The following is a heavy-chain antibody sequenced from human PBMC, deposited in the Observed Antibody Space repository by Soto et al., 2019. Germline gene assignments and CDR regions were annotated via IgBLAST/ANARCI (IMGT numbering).Heavy chain of an antibody. J-gene: IGHJ4*02. CDR3: ARGVYDSSGYYPFYFDC. CDR2: ISSSGSTI. Sequence: LRLSCAASGFTFSSYEMNWVRQAPGKGLEWVSYISSSGSTIYYADSVKGRFTISRDNAKNSLYLQMNSLRAEDTAVYYCARGVYDSSGYYPFYFDCWGQGTLVTVSS. V-gene: IGHV3-48*03. CDR1: GFTFSSYE. D-gene: IGHD3-22*01.